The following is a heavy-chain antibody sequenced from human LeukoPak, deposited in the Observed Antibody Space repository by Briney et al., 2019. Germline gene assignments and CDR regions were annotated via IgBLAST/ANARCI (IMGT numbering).Heavy chain of an antibody. V-gene: IGHV3-48*03. CDR1: GFTFSSYE. D-gene: IGHD3-22*01. J-gene: IGHJ4*02. Sequence: GGSLRLSCAASGFTFSSYEMNWVRQAPGKGLEWVSYISSSGSTIYYADSVKGRFTISRDNAKNSLYLQMNSLRAEDTAVYYCARDSFPYYYDSSGYPNAFDYWGQGTLVTASS. CDR2: ISSSGSTI. CDR3: ARDSFPYYYDSSGYPNAFDY.